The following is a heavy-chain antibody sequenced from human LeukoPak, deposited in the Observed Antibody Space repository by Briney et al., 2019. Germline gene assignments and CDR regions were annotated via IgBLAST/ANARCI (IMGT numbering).Heavy chain of an antibody. Sequence: SVKLSFKASGGTFSSYAISWVRQAPGQGLEWMGGIIPIFGTANYAQKFQGRVTITTDESTSTAYMELSSLRSEDTAVYYCARGDSRYYYDSSGYLDYWGQGTLVTVSS. D-gene: IGHD3-22*01. CDR3: ARGDSRYYYDSSGYLDY. CDR2: IIPIFGTA. V-gene: IGHV1-69*05. CDR1: GGTFSSYA. J-gene: IGHJ4*02.